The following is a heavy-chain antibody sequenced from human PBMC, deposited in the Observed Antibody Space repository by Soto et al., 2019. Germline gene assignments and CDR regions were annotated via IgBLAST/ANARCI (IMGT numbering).Heavy chain of an antibody. Sequence: QVQLVESGGGVVQPGTSLRLSCVGSGFTFRSFVIHWVRQAPGKGLEWVALTSYDGSNKYYDDSVKGRFTISRDNSRNTVDLEMDSLRVEDTALYYCARWGTTGGLDVWGQGTLVSVSS. CDR3: ARWGTTGGLDV. J-gene: IGHJ4*02. CDR1: GFTFRSFV. V-gene: IGHV3-30*19. D-gene: IGHD3-16*01. CDR2: TSYDGSNK.